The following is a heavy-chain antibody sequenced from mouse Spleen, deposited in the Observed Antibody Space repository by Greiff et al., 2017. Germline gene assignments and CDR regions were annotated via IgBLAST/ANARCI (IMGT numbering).Heavy chain of an antibody. CDR2: IWSGGST. CDR3: ARNAATATVAY. V-gene: IGHV2-2*01. J-gene: IGHJ3*01. Sequence: QVHLQQSGPGLVQPSQSLSITCTVSGFSLTSYGVHWVRQAPGKGLEWVGVIWSGGSTNYNAAFISRLSISKDNSKSQLFFKMTSLQADDTAIYYCARNAATATVAYWGQGTLVTVSA. CDR1: GFSLTSYG. D-gene: IGHD1-2*01.